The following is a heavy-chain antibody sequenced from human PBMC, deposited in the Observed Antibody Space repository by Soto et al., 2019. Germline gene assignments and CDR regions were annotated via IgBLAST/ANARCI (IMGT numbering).Heavy chain of an antibody. CDR1: GGSISSGGYY. J-gene: IGHJ5*02. CDR3: ARDHTTKYCTNGVCSGFWFDP. V-gene: IGHV4-31*03. Sequence: QVQLQESGPGLVKPSQTLSLTCTVSGGSISSGGYYWSWIRQHPGKGLEWIGYIYYSGSTYYNPSLKSRVTISLDTSKNQFSLKLSSVTAADTAVYYCARDHTTKYCTNGVCSGFWFDPWGQGTLVTVSS. CDR2: IYYSGST. D-gene: IGHD2-8*01.